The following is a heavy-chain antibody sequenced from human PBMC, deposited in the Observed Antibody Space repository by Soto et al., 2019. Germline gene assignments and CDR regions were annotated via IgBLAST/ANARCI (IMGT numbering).Heavy chain of an antibody. CDR2: ISNSGGST. Sequence: EVQVLESGGGLVQPGGALRLSCAASGFTFSSYAMAWVRQPPGKGLDWVSSISNSGGSTYYADSVKGRFTISRDNSKNTVYLQMNSLRAEDTAVYYCAKDHGMDVWGQGATVTVSS. CDR1: GFTFSSYA. V-gene: IGHV3-23*01. J-gene: IGHJ6*02. CDR3: AKDHGMDV.